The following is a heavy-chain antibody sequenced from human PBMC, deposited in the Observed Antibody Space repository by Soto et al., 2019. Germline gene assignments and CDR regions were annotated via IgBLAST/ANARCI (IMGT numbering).Heavy chain of an antibody. D-gene: IGHD3-16*01. CDR1: GYSFTRYG. CDR2: INTYNGNT. V-gene: IGHV1-18*01. CDR3: AMVDVYVTPSPQDV. Sequence: QVQLVQSRAEVKNPGASVKVSCKASGYSFTRYGIAWARQAPGQGLERMGWINTYNGNTNYAQNLQGRVTLTTDPSTSTAYMERTSLRSNDTAIYYCAMVDVYVTPSPQDVWGQGTTVIVSS. J-gene: IGHJ6*02.